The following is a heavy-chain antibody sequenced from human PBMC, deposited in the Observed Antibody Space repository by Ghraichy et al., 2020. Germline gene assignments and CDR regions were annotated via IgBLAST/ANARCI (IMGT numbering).Heavy chain of an antibody. Sequence: GGSLRLSCAASGFTVSSNYMSWVRQAPGKGLEWVSVIYSGGSTYYADSVKGRFTISRDNSKNTLYLQMNSLRAEDTAVYYCASSKYGSGLYFDYWGQGTLVTVSS. V-gene: IGHV3-53*01. CDR1: GFTVSSNY. CDR2: IYSGGST. D-gene: IGHD3-10*01. CDR3: ASSKYGSGLYFDY. J-gene: IGHJ4*02.